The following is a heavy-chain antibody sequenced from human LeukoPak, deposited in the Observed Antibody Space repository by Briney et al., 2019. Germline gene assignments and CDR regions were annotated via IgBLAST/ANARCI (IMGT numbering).Heavy chain of an antibody. CDR1: GYTFSSYG. D-gene: IGHD3-10*01. CDR3: AKEVASMVLGA. CDR2: IWYDGSNK. Sequence: PGGSLRLSCAASGYTFSSYGMHWVRPAPGKGLEWVAVIWYDGSNKYYADSVKGRFTISRDNSKNTLYLQMNSLRAEDTAVYYCAKEVASMVLGAWGQGTLVTVSS. V-gene: IGHV3-33*06. J-gene: IGHJ5*02.